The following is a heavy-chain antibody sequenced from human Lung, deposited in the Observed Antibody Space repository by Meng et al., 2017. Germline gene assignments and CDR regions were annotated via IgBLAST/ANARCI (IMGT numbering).Heavy chain of an antibody. V-gene: IGHV4-34*01. J-gene: IGHJ4*02. CDR2: INHSGST. CDR3: ARGPTTMAHDFDY. CDR1: GGSFSDYY. Sequence: QVQHQQWGAGPLKPSETLSLTCVVSGGSFSDYYWSWIRQPPGKGLEWIGEINHSGSTNYNPSLESRATISVDTSQNNLSLKLSSVTAADSAVYYCARGPTTMAHDFDYWGQGTLVTVSS. D-gene: IGHD4-11*01.